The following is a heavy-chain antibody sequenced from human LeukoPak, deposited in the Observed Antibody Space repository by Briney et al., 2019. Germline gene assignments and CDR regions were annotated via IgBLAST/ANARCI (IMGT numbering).Heavy chain of an antibody. J-gene: IGHJ4*02. Sequence: GGSLRLSCAASGFTFSSYEMNWVRQAPGKGLEWVSSISSSSSYIYYADSVKGRFTISRDNAKNSLYLQMNSLRAEDTAVYYCASDPRGKVGATVGLWGQGTLVTVSS. V-gene: IGHV3-21*01. D-gene: IGHD1-26*01. CDR3: ASDPRGKVGATVGL. CDR2: ISSSSSYI. CDR1: GFTFSSYE.